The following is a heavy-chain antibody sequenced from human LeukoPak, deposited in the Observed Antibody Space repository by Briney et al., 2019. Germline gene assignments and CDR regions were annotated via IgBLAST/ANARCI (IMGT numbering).Heavy chain of an antibody. CDR3: ARDLPYYDFWSGNNWFDP. J-gene: IGHJ5*02. D-gene: IGHD3-3*01. V-gene: IGHV4-38-2*02. CDR2: IYHSGST. Sequence: SETLSLTCTVSGYSISSGYYWGWIRPPPGKGLEGIGSIYHSGSTYYNPSLKSRVTISVDTSKNQFSLKLSSVTAADTAVYYCARDLPYYDFWSGNNWFDPWGQGTLVTVSS. CDR1: GYSISSGYY.